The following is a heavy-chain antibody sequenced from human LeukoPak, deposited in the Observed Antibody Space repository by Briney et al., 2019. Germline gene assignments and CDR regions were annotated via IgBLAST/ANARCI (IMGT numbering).Heavy chain of an antibody. CDR2: ISDTGRTT. V-gene: IGHV3-23*01. CDR1: GCSFNTYA. Sequence: GGSLRLSCAASGCSFNTYAMNWVRQAPGKGLEWVSGISDTGRTTYYTDSVKGRFTISRDNSKNTLHLQMNSLRAEDTALYFCAKDHDNTDYYYYFDSWGQGTLVTVSS. CDR3: AKDHDNTDYYYYFDS. J-gene: IGHJ4*02. D-gene: IGHD2-21*02.